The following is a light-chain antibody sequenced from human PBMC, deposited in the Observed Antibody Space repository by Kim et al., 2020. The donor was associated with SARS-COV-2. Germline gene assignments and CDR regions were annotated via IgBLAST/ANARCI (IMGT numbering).Light chain of an antibody. CDR2: DNN. CDR1: SSNNGNNY. J-gene: IGLJ3*02. Sequence: QAVVTQPPSVSAAPGQKVTISCSGSSSNNGNNYVSWYQHLPGTAPKLLIYDNNERSSGIPDRFSGSKSGTSATLAITGLQTGDEADYYCGTWDDSLSAWVFGGGTQLTVL. V-gene: IGLV1-51*01. CDR3: GTWDDSLSAWV.